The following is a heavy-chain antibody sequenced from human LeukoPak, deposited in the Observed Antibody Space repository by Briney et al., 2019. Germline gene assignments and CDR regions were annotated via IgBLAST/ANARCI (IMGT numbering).Heavy chain of an antibody. CDR3: ARDTGEMERAFDI. V-gene: IGHV4-39*07. J-gene: IGHJ3*02. CDR2: VFNSGNT. D-gene: IGHD7-27*01. Sequence: SETLSLTCTVSGGSIRSDDYYWGWIRQSPEKGLEWIGHVFNSGNTHYNPSLKSRVTMSVDTSKNQFSLKLSSVTAADTAVYYCARDTGEMERAFDIWGQGTMVTVSS. CDR1: GGSIRSDDYY.